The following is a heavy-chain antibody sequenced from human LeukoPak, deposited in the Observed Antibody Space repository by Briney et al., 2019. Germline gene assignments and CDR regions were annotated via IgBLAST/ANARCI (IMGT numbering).Heavy chain of an antibody. V-gene: IGHV3-9*01. D-gene: IGHD6-6*01. Sequence: GRSLRLSCAASGFTFDDYAMHWVRQAPGKGLEWVSGISWNSGSIGYVDSVKGRFTISRDNAKNSLYLQMNSLRAEDTALYYCAKDIDSSSSSGFDYWGQGTLVTVSS. CDR3: AKDIDSSSSSGFDY. CDR2: ISWNSGSI. J-gene: IGHJ4*02. CDR1: GFTFDDYA.